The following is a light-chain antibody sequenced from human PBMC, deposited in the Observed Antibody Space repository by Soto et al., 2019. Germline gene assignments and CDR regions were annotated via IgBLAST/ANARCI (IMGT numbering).Light chain of an antibody. CDR2: GAS. Sequence: EIKMTQFPATLSVSPGERATLSCRASQSISSDLAWYQQKPGQAPRLLIYGASARATGIPARFSGSGSGTEFTLTISSLQSEDFAVYYCQQYNIWPWTFGQGTKVDIK. V-gene: IGKV3-15*01. CDR1: QSISSD. J-gene: IGKJ1*01. CDR3: QQYNIWPWT.